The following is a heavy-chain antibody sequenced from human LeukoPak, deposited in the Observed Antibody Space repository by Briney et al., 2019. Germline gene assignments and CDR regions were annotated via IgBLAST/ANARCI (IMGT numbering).Heavy chain of an antibody. D-gene: IGHD2-8*01. CDR2: IRSKAYGGTT. J-gene: IGHJ4*02. Sequence: GGSLRLSCAASGFTFSSYSMNCVRQAPGKGLEWVGPIRSKAYGGTTEYAASVKGRFTISRDDSKSIAYLQMNSLKTEDTAVYYCTRGGYCTNGVCAEGYWGQGTLLTVSS. V-gene: IGHV3-49*04. CDR3: TRGGYCTNGVCAEGY. CDR1: GFTFSSYS.